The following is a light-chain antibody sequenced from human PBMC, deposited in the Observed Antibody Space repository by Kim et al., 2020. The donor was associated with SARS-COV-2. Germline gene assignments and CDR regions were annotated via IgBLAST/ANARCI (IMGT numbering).Light chain of an antibody. J-gene: IGKJ4*01. CDR3: QQYKSVSLLT. Sequence: ASGRDRVTSTCRACQSISSWLAWYQQKPGKAPKLLIYRASSLESGVPSRFSGSGSGTEFTLTISSLQPDDFAAYYCQQYKSVSLLTFGGGTKLE. CDR2: RAS. CDR1: QSISSW. V-gene: IGKV1-5*03.